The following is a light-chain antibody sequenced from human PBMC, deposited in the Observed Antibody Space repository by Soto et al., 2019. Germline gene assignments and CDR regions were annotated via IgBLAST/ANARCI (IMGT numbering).Light chain of an antibody. V-gene: IGKV3-11*01. Sequence: EIVVTKSPATLSLSPGERVTLSCRASQSVSSFLAWYQQKPGQAPRLLIYDASNRATGIPARFSGSGSGTDFTLTISSLEPEDFAVYYCQQRSNWPITFGQGTRLEIK. CDR2: DAS. J-gene: IGKJ5*01. CDR1: QSVSSF. CDR3: QQRSNWPIT.